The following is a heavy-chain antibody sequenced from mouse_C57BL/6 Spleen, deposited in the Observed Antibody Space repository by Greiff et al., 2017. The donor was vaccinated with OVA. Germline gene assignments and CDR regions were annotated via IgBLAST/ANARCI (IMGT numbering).Heavy chain of an antibody. CDR2: IWTGGGT. Sequence: QVQLQQSGPGLVAPSQRLSITCTVSGFSLTSYAISWVRQPPGKGLEWLGVIWTGGGTNYNSALKSRLSISKDNSKSQVFLKMNSLQTDDTARYYCARNDYDAYYAMDYWGQGTSVTVSS. CDR1: GFSLTSYA. D-gene: IGHD2-4*01. CDR3: ARNDYDAYYAMDY. V-gene: IGHV2-9-1*01. J-gene: IGHJ4*01.